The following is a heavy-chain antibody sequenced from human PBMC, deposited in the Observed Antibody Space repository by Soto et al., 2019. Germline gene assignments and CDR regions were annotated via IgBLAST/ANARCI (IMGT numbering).Heavy chain of an antibody. CDR2: FDPEDGET. V-gene: IGHV1-24*01. CDR3: ATDPGIAVAGTSYYYYGMDV. D-gene: IGHD6-19*01. CDR1: GYTLTELS. J-gene: IGHJ6*02. Sequence: VASVKVSCKVSGYTLTELSMHWVRQAPGKGLEWMGGFDPEDGETIYAQKFQGRVTMTEDTSTDTAYMELSSLRSEDTAVYYCATDPGIAVAGTSYYYYGMDVWGQGTTVTVSS.